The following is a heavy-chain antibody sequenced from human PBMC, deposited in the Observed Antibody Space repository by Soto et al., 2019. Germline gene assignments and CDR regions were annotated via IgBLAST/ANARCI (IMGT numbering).Heavy chain of an antibody. CDR2: IWYDGSNK. Sequence: PGGSLRLSCAASGFTFSSYGRHWVRQAPGKGLEWVAVIWYDGSNKYYADSVKGRFTISRDNSKNTLYLQMNSLRAEDTAVYYCARTYYYGSGSYLSPYYYGMDVWGQGTTVTVSS. CDR1: GFTFSSYG. V-gene: IGHV3-33*01. CDR3: ARTYYYGSGSYLSPYYYGMDV. D-gene: IGHD3-10*01. J-gene: IGHJ6*02.